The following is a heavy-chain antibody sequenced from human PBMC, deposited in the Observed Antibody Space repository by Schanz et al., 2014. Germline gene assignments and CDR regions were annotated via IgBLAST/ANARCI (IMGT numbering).Heavy chain of an antibody. CDR2: INPNTGGT. D-gene: IGHD6-13*01. CDR3: ARDGHSSIWDSYYFYGLDV. V-gene: IGHV1-2*06. Sequence: QVQLLQSGAEVKKPGASVKVSCKASGYTLTAYFIQWVRQAPGQGLEWMGRINPNTGGTNFAQKFQGRVTMTRDTSITTAYMELSRLTSDDTALYYCARDGHSSIWDSYYFYGLDVWGQGTLVTVSS. J-gene: IGHJ6*02. CDR1: GYTLTAYF.